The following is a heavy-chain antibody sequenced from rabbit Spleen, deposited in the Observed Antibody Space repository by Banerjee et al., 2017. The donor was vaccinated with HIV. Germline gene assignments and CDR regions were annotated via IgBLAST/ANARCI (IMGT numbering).Heavy chain of an antibody. CDR1: GFSFSSNEY. D-gene: IGHD1-1*01. CDR3: VRGASGSGYYSL. CDR2: IGTAEGST. J-gene: IGHJ6*01. Sequence: QSLEESGGDLVKPGASLTLTCTASGFSFSSNEYMCWVRQAPGKGLEWIGIIGTAEGSTYYASWVNGRFTISSHNAQNTLYLQLHSLTAADTTTYFCVRGASGSGYYSLWGPGTLVTVS. V-gene: IGHV1S40*01.